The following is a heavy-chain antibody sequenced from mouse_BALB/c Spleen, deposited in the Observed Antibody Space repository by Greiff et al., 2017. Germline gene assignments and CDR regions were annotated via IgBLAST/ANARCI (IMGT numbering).Heavy chain of an antibody. Sequence: VQLQQSGPGLVQPSQSLSLTCTVSGFSLTSYGVHWVRQSPGKGLEWLGVIWSGGSTDYNAAFISRLSISKDNSKSQVFFKMNSLPANDTAIYYCARNRDHWYFDDWGEGTTVTVSS. CDR3: ARNRDHWYFDD. V-gene: IGHV2-2*02. CDR1: GFSLTSYG. CDR2: IWSGGST. D-gene: IGHD3-3*01. J-gene: IGHJ1*01.